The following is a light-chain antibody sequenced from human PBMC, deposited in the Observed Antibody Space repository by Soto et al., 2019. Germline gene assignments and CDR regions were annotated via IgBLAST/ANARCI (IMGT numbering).Light chain of an antibody. CDR2: DTY. CDR1: QSVSSSY. J-gene: IGKJ4*01. Sequence: EIVLTQSPGTLSLSPGERATLSCRASQSVSSSYLAWYQQKPGQAPRLLMYDTYTRATGVPARFSGSRSGTEFTLTIKSLQSEDFAVYYCKRYNNWPLTFGGGTKVDIK. CDR3: KRYNNWPLT. V-gene: IGKV3-15*01.